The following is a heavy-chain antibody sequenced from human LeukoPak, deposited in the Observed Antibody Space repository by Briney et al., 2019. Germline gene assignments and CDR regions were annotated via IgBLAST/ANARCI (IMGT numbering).Heavy chain of an antibody. V-gene: IGHV3-30*02. CDR1: GFTFSSYG. J-gene: IGHJ4*02. CDR3: AKDPEGSVYYDSSALPDY. CDR2: IRYDGSNK. D-gene: IGHD3-22*01. Sequence: GGSLRLSCAASGFTFSSYGMHWVRQAPGKGLEWVAFIRYDGSNKYYADSVKGRSTISRDNSKNTLYLQMNSLRAEDTAVYSCAKDPEGSVYYDSSALPDYWGQGTLVTVSS.